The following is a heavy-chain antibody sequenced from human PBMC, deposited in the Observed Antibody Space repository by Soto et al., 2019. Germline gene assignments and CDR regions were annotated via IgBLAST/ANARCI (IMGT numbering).Heavy chain of an antibody. J-gene: IGHJ4*02. V-gene: IGHV4-31*03. Sequence: PSETLSVTCTVSGGSISSGCYYWSWIRQHPGKGLEWIGYIYYSGSTYYNPSLKSRVTISVDTSKNQFSLKLSSVTAADTAVYYCARADSGSYITFDYWGQGTLVTVSS. CDR1: GGSISSGCYY. CDR2: IYYSGST. CDR3: ARADSGSYITFDY. D-gene: IGHD1-26*01.